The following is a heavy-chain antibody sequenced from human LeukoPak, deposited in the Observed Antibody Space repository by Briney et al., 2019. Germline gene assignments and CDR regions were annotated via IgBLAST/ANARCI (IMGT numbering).Heavy chain of an antibody. CDR2: ISGNGGTT. CDR3: AKALGAGYSWGSLAH. V-gene: IGHV3-23*01. J-gene: IGHJ4*02. D-gene: IGHD2-21*01. Sequence: PGGSLRLSCAASGFTFSSYGMSWVRQAPGKGLEWVSAISGNGGTTYYADSVKGGFTISRDNSKNTLYLQMNSPRADDTAVYYCAKALGAGYSWGSLAHWGQGTLVTVSS. CDR1: GFTFSSYG.